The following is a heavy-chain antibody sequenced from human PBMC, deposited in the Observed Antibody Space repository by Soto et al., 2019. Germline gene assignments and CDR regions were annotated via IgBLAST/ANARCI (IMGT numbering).Heavy chain of an antibody. CDR3: ARAFGSTMPSLT. D-gene: IGHD2-2*01. V-gene: IGHV4-59*01. CDR2: IFYTGST. J-gene: IGHJ5*02. CDR1: GGYISSYY. Sequence: QVQLQESGPGLVKPSETLSLNCTVSGGYISSYYWTWIRQPPGKGLEWIGYIFYTGSTTYNPSLKGRVTISIDTSKNQFSLKLRSVTAADTGVYYCARAFGSTMPSLTWGQGRLDTVSS.